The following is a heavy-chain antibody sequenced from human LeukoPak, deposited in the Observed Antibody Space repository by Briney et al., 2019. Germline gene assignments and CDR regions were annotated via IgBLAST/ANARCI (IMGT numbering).Heavy chain of an antibody. Sequence: ASVTVSCKASGYTFTGYYMHWVRQAPGQGLEWMGRINPNSGGTNYAQKFQGRVTMTRDTSISTAYMELSRLRSDDTAVYYCARDTRFGELPRSSYYFDYWGQGTLVTVSS. J-gene: IGHJ4*02. V-gene: IGHV1-2*06. D-gene: IGHD3-10*01. CDR1: GYTFTGYY. CDR2: INPNSGGT. CDR3: ARDTRFGELPRSSYYFDY.